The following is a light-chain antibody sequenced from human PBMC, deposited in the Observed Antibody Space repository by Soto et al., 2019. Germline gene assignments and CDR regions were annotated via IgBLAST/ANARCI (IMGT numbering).Light chain of an antibody. V-gene: IGKV1-33*01. CDR1: QDISNY. CDR2: DAS. J-gene: IGKJ1*01. Sequence: IQVTQSPASRAASVGRRGTSACQASQDISNYLNWHQKKPGEAPKLLIYDASNLETGVPSRFSGSGSGTDFTFIISRLQDEDIAIYCCQQYDNLPTFGHGTKVDIK. CDR3: QQYDNLPT.